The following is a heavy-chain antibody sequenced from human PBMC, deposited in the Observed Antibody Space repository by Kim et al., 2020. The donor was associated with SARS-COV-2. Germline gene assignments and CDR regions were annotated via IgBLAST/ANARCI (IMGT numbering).Heavy chain of an antibody. D-gene: IGHD3-16*01. CDR2: INPDESEK. J-gene: IGHJ6*02. CDR3: ARGGGSGMDV. V-gene: IGHV3-7*01. Sequence: GGSLRLSCAGSGFSFSKAWMSWVRQGPGKGLEWLAMINPDESEKFYVDSVKGRLTVSRDNAKNSLYLQMNGLRAADTAVYYCARGGGSGMDVWGQGTTVT. CDR1: GFSFSKAW.